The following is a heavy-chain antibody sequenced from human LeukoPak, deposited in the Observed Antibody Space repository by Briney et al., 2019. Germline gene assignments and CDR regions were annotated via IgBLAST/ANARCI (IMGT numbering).Heavy chain of an antibody. CDR3: ARDLMTTVTDEDY. J-gene: IGHJ4*02. CDR2: IWYDGSNK. D-gene: IGHD4-17*01. V-gene: IGHV3-33*01. CDR1: GFTFSSYG. Sequence: GGSLRLSCAASGFTFSSYGMHWVRQAPGKGLEWVAVIWYDGSNKYYADSVKGRFTISRDNSKNTLYLQMNSLRAEDTAVYYCARDLMTTVTDEDYWGQGTLVTVSS.